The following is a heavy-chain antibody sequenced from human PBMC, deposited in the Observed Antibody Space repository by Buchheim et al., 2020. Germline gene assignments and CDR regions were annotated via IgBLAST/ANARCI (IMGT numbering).Heavy chain of an antibody. V-gene: IGHV1-46*01. CDR3: ARDGVVVAAMASLAYDY. D-gene: IGHD2-15*01. CDR1: GYTFTSYY. Sequence: QVQLVQSGAEVKKPGASVKVSCKASGYTFTSYYMHWVRQAPGQGLEWMGIINPSGGSTSYAQKFQGRVTMTRDTSTNTVYMELSSLRSEDTAVYYCARDGVVVAAMASLAYDYWGQGTL. CDR2: INPSGGST. J-gene: IGHJ4*02.